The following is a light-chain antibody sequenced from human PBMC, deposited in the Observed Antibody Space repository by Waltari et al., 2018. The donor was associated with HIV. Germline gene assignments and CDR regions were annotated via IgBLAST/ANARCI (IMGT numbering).Light chain of an antibody. Sequence: QSALTQPASVSGSPGQSITISCTGTSSDVGAYNHVSWYQQHPGKAPKLMIYEVTKRPSGVSNRFSGSKSANTASLTISGLQAEDEADYYCCSYAGSSTYVFGSGTKVTVL. J-gene: IGLJ1*01. CDR3: CSYAGSSTYV. CDR1: SSDVGAYNH. V-gene: IGLV2-23*02. CDR2: EVT.